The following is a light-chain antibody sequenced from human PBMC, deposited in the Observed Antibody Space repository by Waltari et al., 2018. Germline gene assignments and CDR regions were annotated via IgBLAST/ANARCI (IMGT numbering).Light chain of an antibody. CDR3: QQYNSYSIT. Sequence: DIQLTQSPSTLSASVGDRVTITCRASQTISSWLAWYHQQPGKAPRLLIYRASTLESGVPSRFSGSVSGTEFTLTISSLQPDDFATYYCQQYNSYSITFGQGTRLEIK. CDR2: RAS. CDR1: QTISSW. V-gene: IGKV1-5*03. J-gene: IGKJ5*01.